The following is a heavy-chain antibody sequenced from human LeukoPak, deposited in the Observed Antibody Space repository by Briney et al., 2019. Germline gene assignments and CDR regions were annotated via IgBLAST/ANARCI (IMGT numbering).Heavy chain of an antibody. CDR3: ARGVIREILNWFDP. D-gene: IGHD1-26*01. CDR2: IYYSGST. Sequence: SETLSPTCTVSGGSISSGHYWGWIRQPPGKGLEWIGYIYYSGSTNYNPSLKSRVTISVDTSKNQFSLKLSSVTAADTAVYYCARGVIREILNWFDPWGQGTLVTVSS. V-gene: IGHV4-61*01. CDR1: GGSISSGHY. J-gene: IGHJ5*02.